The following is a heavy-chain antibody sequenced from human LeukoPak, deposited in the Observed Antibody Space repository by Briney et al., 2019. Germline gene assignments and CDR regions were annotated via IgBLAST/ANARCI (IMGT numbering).Heavy chain of an antibody. D-gene: IGHD5-18*01. CDR3: TRYSGRTDY. J-gene: IGHJ4*02. V-gene: IGHV3-49*03. CDR1: GFTFGTYA. CDR2: IRSKTFGGTT. Sequence: GVSLRLSCTSSGFTFGTYAVSWFRQAPGKGLEWVAFIRSKTFGGTTEYAASVKGRFAISRDDSKSIAYLQMNSLKTEDTAVYYCTRYSGRTDYWGQGTLVSVSS.